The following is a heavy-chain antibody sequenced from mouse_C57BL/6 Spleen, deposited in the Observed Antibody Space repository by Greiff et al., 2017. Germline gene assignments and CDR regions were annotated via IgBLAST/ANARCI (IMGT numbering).Heavy chain of an antibody. J-gene: IGHJ4*01. CDR1: GYTFTSYW. CDR2: IYPGSGST. Sequence: QVQLQQPGAELVKPGASVKMSCKASGYTFTSYWITWVKQRPGQGLEWIGDIYPGSGSTNYNEKFKSKATLTVATSSSTAYMQLSSLTSEDSAVYYCARDSNYDAMDYWGQGTSVTVSS. V-gene: IGHV1-55*01. CDR3: ARDSNYDAMDY. D-gene: IGHD2-5*01.